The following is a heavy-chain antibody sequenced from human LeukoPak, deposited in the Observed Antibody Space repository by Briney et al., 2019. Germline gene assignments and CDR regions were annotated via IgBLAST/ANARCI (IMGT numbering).Heavy chain of an antibody. D-gene: IGHD2-2*01. V-gene: IGHV3-7*01. CDR1: GFTFSSYW. CDR2: IKQDGSEK. Sequence: PGGSLRLSCAASGFTFSSYWMSWVRQAPGKGLEWVANIKQDGSEKYYVDSVKGRFTISRDNAKNSLYLQMNSLRAEDTAVYYCARDVDTSTSCYDYWGQGTLVTVSS. J-gene: IGHJ4*02. CDR3: ARDVDTSTSCYDY.